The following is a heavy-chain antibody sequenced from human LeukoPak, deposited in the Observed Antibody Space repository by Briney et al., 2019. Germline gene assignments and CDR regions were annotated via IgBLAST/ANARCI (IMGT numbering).Heavy chain of an antibody. CDR3: AKDPFIAAAGTGYYYMDV. J-gene: IGHJ6*03. Sequence: GGSLRLSCAASGFTFSIFGMSWVRQAPGKGLEWVSGISGSGGSTYYADSVKGRFTISRDNSKNTLYLQMNSLRAEDTAVYYCAKDPFIAAAGTGYYYMDVWGKGTTVTISS. D-gene: IGHD6-13*01. V-gene: IGHV3-23*01. CDR2: ISGSGGST. CDR1: GFTFSIFG.